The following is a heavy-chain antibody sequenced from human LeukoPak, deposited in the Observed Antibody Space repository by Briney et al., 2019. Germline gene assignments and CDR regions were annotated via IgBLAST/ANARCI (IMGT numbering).Heavy chain of an antibody. Sequence: SETLSLTCTVSGGSISITTYYWGWIRQPPGKGLEWIGTIYFSGSTYYNPSLKSRVTISVDTSKNQFSLKLSSVTAADTAVYYCARLYYYGSGSYYLDPHDLGMDVWGQGTTVTVSS. V-gene: IGHV4-39*07. CDR1: GGSISITTYY. J-gene: IGHJ6*02. CDR3: ARLYYYGSGSYYLDPHDLGMDV. D-gene: IGHD3-10*01. CDR2: IYFSGST.